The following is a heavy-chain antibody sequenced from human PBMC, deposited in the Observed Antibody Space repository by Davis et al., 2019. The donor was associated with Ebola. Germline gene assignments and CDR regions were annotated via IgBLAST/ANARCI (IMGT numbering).Heavy chain of an antibody. Sequence: PGGSLRLSCKGSGYSFTSYWIGWVRQMPGKGLEWMGIIYPGDSDTRYSPSFQGQVTISAAKSISTAYLQWSSLKASDTAMYYCARLNRYYYYYYGMDVWGQGTTVTVSS. D-gene: IGHD1-14*01. CDR1: GYSFTSYW. V-gene: IGHV5-51*01. J-gene: IGHJ6*02. CDR3: ARLNRYYYYYYGMDV. CDR2: IYPGDSDT.